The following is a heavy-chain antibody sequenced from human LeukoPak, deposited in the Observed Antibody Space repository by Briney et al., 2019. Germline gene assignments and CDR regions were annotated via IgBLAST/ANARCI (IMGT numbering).Heavy chain of an antibody. CDR1: GGSISSGGYY. CDR2: IYYSGST. D-gene: IGHD3-9*01. V-gene: IGHV4-31*03. Sequence: SETLSLTCTVSGGSISSGGYYWSWIRQHPGKGLEWIGYIYYSGSTYYNPSLKSRVTISVDTSKNQFSLKLSSVTAADTAVYYCATSDWEGYSDYWGQGTLVTVSS. J-gene: IGHJ4*02. CDR3: ATSDWEGYSDY.